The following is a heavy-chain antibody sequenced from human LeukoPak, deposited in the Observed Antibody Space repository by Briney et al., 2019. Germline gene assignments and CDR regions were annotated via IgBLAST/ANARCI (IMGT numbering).Heavy chain of an antibody. D-gene: IGHD5-24*01. V-gene: IGHV4-59*08. CDR3: ARHIDGYIHFDY. CDR2: IYDSGST. CDR1: GGSISSYY. Sequence: PSETLSLTCTVSGGSISSYYWSWIRQPPGKGLEWIGHIYDSGSTNYNPSLKSRVTISVDTSKNQFSLKLSSVTAADTAVYYCARHIDGYIHFDYWGQGTLVTVSS. J-gene: IGHJ4*02.